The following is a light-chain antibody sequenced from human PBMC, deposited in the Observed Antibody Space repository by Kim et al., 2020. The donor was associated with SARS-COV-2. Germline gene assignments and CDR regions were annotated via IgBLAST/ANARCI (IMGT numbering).Light chain of an antibody. Sequence: EIVLTQSPGTLSLSPGERATLSCRASQSVSNSYLAWYQQKPGQAPRLLIYGASSRATGIPDRFSGSGSGTDFTFSISRLEPEDFAVYYCLQYGSSPLTFGGGTKVDIK. CDR1: QSVSNSY. V-gene: IGKV3-20*01. CDR2: GAS. CDR3: LQYGSSPLT. J-gene: IGKJ4*01.